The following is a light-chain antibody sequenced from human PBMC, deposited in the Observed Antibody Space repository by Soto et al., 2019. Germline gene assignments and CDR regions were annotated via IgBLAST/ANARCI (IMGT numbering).Light chain of an antibody. CDR1: SGVVGGYDY. V-gene: IGLV2-14*01. CDR2: EVT. Sequence: QSALTQPASVSGSPGQSIAISCTGTSGVVGGYDYVSWYQQHPDKAPKLMIYEVTKRPSWVSNRFSGSKSGNTASLTISGLQPEYEADYYCSSHTSGSTRVFGXGTKVTVL. J-gene: IGLJ1*01. CDR3: SSHTSGSTRV.